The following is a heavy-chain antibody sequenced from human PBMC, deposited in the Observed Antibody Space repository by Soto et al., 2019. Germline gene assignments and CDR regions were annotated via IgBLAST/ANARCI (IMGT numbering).Heavy chain of an antibody. Sequence: PSGTMSLTCAASGGSVSISIWWGWVSKPPGKGLEWIGEIYHSGSTNYNPSLKSRVTISVDKSKNQFSLKLSSVTAADTAVYYCARASPSVAGSYRCFDYWGQGTLVTVSS. V-gene: IGHV4-4*02. CDR3: ARASPSVAGSYRCFDY. J-gene: IGHJ4*02. CDR2: IYHSGST. D-gene: IGHD6-19*01. CDR1: GGSVSISIW.